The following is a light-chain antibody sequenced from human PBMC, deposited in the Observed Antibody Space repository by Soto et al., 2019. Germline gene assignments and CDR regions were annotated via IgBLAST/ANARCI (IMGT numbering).Light chain of an antibody. J-gene: IGKJ1*01. CDR2: DAS. CDR3: KKYNSYSSCT. V-gene: IGKV1-5*01. Sequence: DIQMTQSPSTLSASVGDRVTITCRASQSISRWLAWDQQKPGKAPKLLIYDASSMESGVPSRFSGSGSRKEFTLTISRLQPDDFASYYCKKYNSYSSCTCCYGTNLESK. CDR1: QSISRW.